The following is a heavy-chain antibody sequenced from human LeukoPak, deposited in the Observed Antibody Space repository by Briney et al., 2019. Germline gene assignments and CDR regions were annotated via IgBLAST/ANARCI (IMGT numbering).Heavy chain of an antibody. CDR2: VHHSGRP. D-gene: IGHD3-22*01. J-gene: IGHJ5*02. Sequence: PSETLSLTCTVSGYTIRGGFYWAWIRQPPGKGLEWIGSVHHSGRPYYNPSLKSRVTVSLDTSKNQFSLKLSSVTAADTAVYYCARDDGDYYAPNWFDPWGQGTLVTVSS. CDR1: GYTIRGGFY. V-gene: IGHV4-38-2*02. CDR3: ARDDGDYYAPNWFDP.